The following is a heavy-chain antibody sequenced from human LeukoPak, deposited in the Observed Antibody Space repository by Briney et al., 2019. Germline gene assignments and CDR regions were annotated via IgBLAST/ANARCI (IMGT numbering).Heavy chain of an antibody. CDR3: ARHGDFVNWFDP. V-gene: IGHV5-10-1*01. D-gene: IGHD4-17*01. Sequence: GESLEISCKGSGYSFTSYWIGWVRQMPGKGLEWMGRIDPSDSYTNYSPSFQGHVTISADKSTSTAYLQWSSLKASDTAMYYCARHGDFVNWFDPWGQGTLVTVSS. CDR1: GYSFTSYW. J-gene: IGHJ5*02. CDR2: IDPSDSYT.